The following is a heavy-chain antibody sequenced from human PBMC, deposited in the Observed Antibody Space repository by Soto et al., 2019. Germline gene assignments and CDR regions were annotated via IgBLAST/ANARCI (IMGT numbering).Heavy chain of an antibody. Sequence: QVQLQQWGAGLLKPSETLSLTCAVYDGSLSDDYYTWTRQSPGKGLEWIGEIPPSGSTYYNPFLKTRATLSQDTSKKQFSLNLISVTAADTGEYYCSRGNDAYKGGRTWGQGTLVTVSS. CDR3: SRGNDAYKGGRT. V-gene: IGHV4-34*02. CDR2: IPPSGST. D-gene: IGHD1-1*01. J-gene: IGHJ5*02. CDR1: DGSLSDDY.